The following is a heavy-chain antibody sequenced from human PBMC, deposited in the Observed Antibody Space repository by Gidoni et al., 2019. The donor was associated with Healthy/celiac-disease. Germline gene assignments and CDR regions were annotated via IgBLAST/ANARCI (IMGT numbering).Heavy chain of an antibody. CDR3: ASLGGKGGYFHYYYGMDV. Sequence: QVLLQEPGPGLVNPSQTLSLTCTVSGGSISCGGYYWSWIRQHPGKGLEWIGDIYYSGSTYYNPSLKSRVTISVDTSKNQFSLRLSSVTAADTAVYYCASLGGKGGYFHYYYGMDVWGQGTTVTVSS. J-gene: IGHJ6*02. V-gene: IGHV4-31*03. CDR1: GGSISCGGYY. D-gene: IGHD3-22*01. CDR2: IYYSGST.